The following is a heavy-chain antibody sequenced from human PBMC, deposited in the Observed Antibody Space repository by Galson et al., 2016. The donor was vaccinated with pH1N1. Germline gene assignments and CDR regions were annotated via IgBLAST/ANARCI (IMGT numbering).Heavy chain of an antibody. V-gene: IGHV1-69*13. CDR2: IIPIFGTA. CDR1: GGTFSSYA. Sequence: SVKVSCKASGGTFSSYAISWVRQAPGQGLEWMGGIIPIFGTANYAQKFQGRVTITADESTSPAYMELSSLRVEDTAVYYCARDVDYVALGNWFDPWGQGTLVIVSS. CDR3: ARDVDYVALGNWFDP. J-gene: IGHJ5*02. D-gene: IGHD4-17*01.